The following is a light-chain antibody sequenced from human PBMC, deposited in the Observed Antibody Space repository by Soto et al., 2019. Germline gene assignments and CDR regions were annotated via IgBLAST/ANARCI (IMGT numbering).Light chain of an antibody. J-gene: IGKJ1*01. CDR2: DTY. CDR1: QSVSSY. CDR3: QPRRNWPWT. V-gene: IGKV3-11*01. Sequence: EIVLTQSPATLSLSPGERATLSCRASQSVSSYLAWYQQKPGQAPRLLIYDTYNRATGIHAMFNSSSSGTDFSLTIRSLEPEDFADYFCQPRRNWPWTCGQGTKVEIK.